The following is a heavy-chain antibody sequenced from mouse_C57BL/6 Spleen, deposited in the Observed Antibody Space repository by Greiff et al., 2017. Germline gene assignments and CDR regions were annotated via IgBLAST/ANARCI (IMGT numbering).Heavy chain of an antibody. D-gene: IGHD1-1*01. CDR3: AHYYGSSYWYFDV. V-gene: IGHV14-2*01. CDR2: IDPEDGET. Sequence: VQLQQSGAELVKPGASVKLSCTASGFNIKDYYMHWVKQRTEQGLEWIGRIDPEDGETKYAPKFQGKATLTADTSSNTAYLQLSSLTSEDTAVYYCAHYYGSSYWYFDVWGTGTTVTVSS. J-gene: IGHJ1*03. CDR1: GFNIKDYY.